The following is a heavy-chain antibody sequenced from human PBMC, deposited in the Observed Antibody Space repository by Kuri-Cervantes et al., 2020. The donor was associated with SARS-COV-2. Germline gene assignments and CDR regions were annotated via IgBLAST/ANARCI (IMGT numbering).Heavy chain of an antibody. CDR2: ISYDGSNK. J-gene: IGHJ4*02. V-gene: IGHV3-30-3*01. Sequence: GGSLRLSCAASGFTFSSYAMHWVRQAPGKGLERVAVISYDGSNKYYADSVKGRFTISRDNSKNTLYLQMNSLRAEDTAVYYCARDQAGTIDYWGQGTLVTDSS. CDR3: ARDQAGTIDY. D-gene: IGHD1-1*01. CDR1: GFTFSSYA.